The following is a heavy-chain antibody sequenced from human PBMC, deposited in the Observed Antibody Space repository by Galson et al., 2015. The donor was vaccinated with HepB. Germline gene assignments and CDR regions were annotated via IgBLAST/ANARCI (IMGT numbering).Heavy chain of an antibody. J-gene: IGHJ6*02. Sequence: SLRLSCAASGFTFSSYAMHWVRQAPGKGLEWVAVISYDGSNKYYADSVKGRFTISRDNSKNTLYLQMNSLRAEDTAVYYCARYCSGGSCPSSYYYGMDVWGQGTTVTVSS. CDR3: ARYCSGGSCPSSYYYGMDV. V-gene: IGHV3-30-3*01. D-gene: IGHD2-15*01. CDR2: ISYDGSNK. CDR1: GFTFSSYA.